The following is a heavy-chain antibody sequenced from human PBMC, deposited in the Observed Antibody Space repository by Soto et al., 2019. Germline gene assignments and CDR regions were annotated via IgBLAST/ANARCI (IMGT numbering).Heavy chain of an antibody. D-gene: IGHD6-6*01. J-gene: IGHJ4*02. CDR2: ISSSSSYI. CDR1: GFTFSSYS. V-gene: IGHV3-21*01. CDR3: ARDVEYSSPGGDY. Sequence: EVQLVESGGGLVKPGGSLRLSCAASGFTFSSYSMNWVRQAPGKGLEWVSSISSSSSYIYYADSVKGRFTISRDNAQNSLYLQMNSLRAEDTAVYYCARDVEYSSPGGDYWGQGTLVTVSS.